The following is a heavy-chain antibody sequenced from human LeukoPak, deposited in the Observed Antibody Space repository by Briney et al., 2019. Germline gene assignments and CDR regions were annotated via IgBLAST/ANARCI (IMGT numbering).Heavy chain of an antibody. J-gene: IGHJ4*02. CDR1: GFTFSNYV. V-gene: IGHV3-23*01. CDR3: VIWGDYDVLTGYYVPDY. CDR2: ITGSGTNT. Sequence: PGASLRLSCVASGFTFSNYVMSWVRQAPGKGLEWVSAITGSGTNTYYADSMKGRFTISRDNSKNTVFLQMNSLRHEDTAIYYCVIWGDYDVLTGYYVPDYWGQGTLVTVSS. D-gene: IGHD3-9*01.